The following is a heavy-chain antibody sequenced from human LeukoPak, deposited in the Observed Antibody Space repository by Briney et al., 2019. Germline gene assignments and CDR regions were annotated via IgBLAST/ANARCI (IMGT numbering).Heavy chain of an antibody. D-gene: IGHD5-12*01. V-gene: IGHV1-8*01. J-gene: IGHJ4*02. CDR1: GYTFTSYD. CDR3: ARRPGGYDSFDS. CDR2: MNPNSGNT. Sequence: ASVKVSCKASGYTFTSYDINWVRQATGQGLEWMGWMNPNSGNTGYAQKFQGRVTMTRDTSISTAYMELSSLRSEDTAVYYCARRPGGYDSFDSWGQGTLVTVSS.